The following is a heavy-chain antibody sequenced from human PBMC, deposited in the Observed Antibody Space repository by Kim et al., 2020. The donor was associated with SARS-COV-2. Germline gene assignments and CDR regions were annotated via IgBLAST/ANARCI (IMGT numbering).Heavy chain of an antibody. J-gene: IGHJ1*01. D-gene: IGHD6-13*01. CDR1: VFSFSDFD. Sequence: GGSLRLSCAASVFSFSDFDIHWVRQASGKGLEWVGQVRNRASEYAKTYAASVQGRFTISRDDSKNTADLHMNSLKVEDTAFYYCTEEGIESPGNDGGHWG. CDR2: VRNRASEYAK. CDR3: TEEGIESPGNDGGH. V-gene: IGHV3-73*01.